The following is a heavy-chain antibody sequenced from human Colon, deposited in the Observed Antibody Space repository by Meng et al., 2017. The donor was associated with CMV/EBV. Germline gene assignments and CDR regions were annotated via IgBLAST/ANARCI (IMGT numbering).Heavy chain of an antibody. CDR3: TAGVGKTYSAY. CDR2: IKKHSEHQST. V-gene: IGHV3-15*01. J-gene: IGHJ4*02. D-gene: IGHD3-10*01. Sequence: TWVRLLQGEGLAWVARIKKHSEHQSTAFVAPVKGTFTMSTDTSKPTVYLHMSRLKTDDTGVYYCTAGVGKTYSAYWGQGTLVTVSS.